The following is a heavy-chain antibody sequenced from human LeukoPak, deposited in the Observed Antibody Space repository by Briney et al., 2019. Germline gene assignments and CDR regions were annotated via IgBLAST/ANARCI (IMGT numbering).Heavy chain of an antibody. CDR2: IYYSGST. CDR1: GGSISSSSYY. D-gene: IGHD3-22*01. Sequence: SETLSLTCTVSGGSISSSSYYWGWIRQPPGKGLEWIGSIYYSGSTYYNPSLKSRVTIPVDTSKNQFSLKLSSVTAADTAVYYCASRRTYYYDSSGYKKIDYWGRGTLVTVSS. CDR3: ASRRTYYYDSSGYKKIDY. V-gene: IGHV4-39*01. J-gene: IGHJ4*02.